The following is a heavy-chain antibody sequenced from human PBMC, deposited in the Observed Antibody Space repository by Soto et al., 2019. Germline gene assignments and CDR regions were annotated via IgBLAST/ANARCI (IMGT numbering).Heavy chain of an antibody. V-gene: IGHV1-46*01. CDR1: GYTFTNFY. CDR2: INPGVGST. D-gene: IGHD2-15*01. CDR3: AKLWCSGNCYFDY. J-gene: IGHJ4*02. Sequence: WASVKVSCKASGYTFTNFYIHWVRQAPGQGLEWMGRINPGVGSTTYAQRFQDRVTMTRDTSTSTVYMELSSLRSEDRAMYYCAKLWCSGNCYFDYWSPGTRVTVSS.